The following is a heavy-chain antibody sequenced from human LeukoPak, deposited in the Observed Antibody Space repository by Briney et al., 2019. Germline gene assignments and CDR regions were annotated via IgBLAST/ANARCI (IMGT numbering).Heavy chain of an antibody. CDR3: ARGSAVTPGFYYYYMDV. J-gene: IGHJ6*03. V-gene: IGHV1-8*01. Sequence: ASVKVSCKASGYTFTSYDINWVRQATGQGLEWMGWMNPNSGNTGYAQKFQGRVTMTRNTSISTAYMELSSLRSEDTAGYYCARGSAVTPGFYYYYMDVGGKGTTVTISS. CDR2: MNPNSGNT. D-gene: IGHD4-17*01. CDR1: GYTFTSYD.